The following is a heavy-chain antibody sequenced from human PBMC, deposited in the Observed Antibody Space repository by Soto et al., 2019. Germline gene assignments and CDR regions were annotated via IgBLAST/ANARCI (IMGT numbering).Heavy chain of an antibody. CDR1: GGSINSGGYY. D-gene: IGHD2-15*01. V-gene: IGHV4-31*03. Sequence: QVQLQESGPGLVKPSQTLSLTCTVSGGSINSGGYYWSWIRQHPGKGLEWIGKIYYSGDTSYNPYLKGRANMSIDTSKNQFSLKMTSVTAADTAVYYCARDGDCSGGSCYLGYGLDVWGRGTTVTVSS. CDR2: IYYSGDT. CDR3: ARDGDCSGGSCYLGYGLDV. J-gene: IGHJ6*02.